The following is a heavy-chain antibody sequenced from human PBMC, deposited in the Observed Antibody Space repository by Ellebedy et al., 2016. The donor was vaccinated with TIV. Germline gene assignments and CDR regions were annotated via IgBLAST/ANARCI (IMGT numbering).Heavy chain of an antibody. J-gene: IGHJ4*02. CDR3: ARDGFGGFLDS. V-gene: IGHV3-7*01. Sequence: PGGSLRLSCAASGFSFGSFWLSWVRQAPGKGLEWVANIREDGNAKFSAGSVKGRFTISRDNAKNSVYLHMNNLGVEDTAVYYCARDGFGGFLDSWGPGTLIIVPS. CDR1: GFSFGSFW. D-gene: IGHD3-10*01. CDR2: IREDGNAK.